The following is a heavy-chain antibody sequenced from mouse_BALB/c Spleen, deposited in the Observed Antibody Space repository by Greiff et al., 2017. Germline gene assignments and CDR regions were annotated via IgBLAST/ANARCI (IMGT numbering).Heavy chain of an antibody. D-gene: IGHD2-1*01. CDR3: ARHGGYGNPAWFAY. Sequence: EVQLVESGGDLVKPGGSLKLSCAASGFTFSSYGMSWVRQTPDKRLEWVATISSGGSYTYYPDSVKGRFTISRDNAKNTLYLQMSSLKSEDTAMYYCARHGGYGNPAWFAYWGQGTLVTVSA. CDR1: GFTFSSYG. J-gene: IGHJ3*01. V-gene: IGHV5-6*01. CDR2: ISSGGSYT.